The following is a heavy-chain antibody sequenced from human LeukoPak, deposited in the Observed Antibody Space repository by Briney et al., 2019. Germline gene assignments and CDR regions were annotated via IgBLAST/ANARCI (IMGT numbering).Heavy chain of an antibody. Sequence: GRSLRLSCAASGFTFSSYGMHWVRQAPGKGLEWVAVIWYDGSNKYYADSVKGRFTISRDNSRNTVFLQMNSLTAEDTAVYYCAKGSFYCTSSTCPQYYYYMDVWGKGTTVTVSS. J-gene: IGHJ6*03. V-gene: IGHV3-33*06. D-gene: IGHD2/OR15-2a*01. CDR2: IWYDGSNK. CDR1: GFTFSSYG. CDR3: AKGSFYCTSSTCPQYYYYMDV.